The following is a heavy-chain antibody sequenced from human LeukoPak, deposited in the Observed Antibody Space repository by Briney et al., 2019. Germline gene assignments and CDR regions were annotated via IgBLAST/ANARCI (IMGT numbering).Heavy chain of an antibody. D-gene: IGHD5-12*01. CDR3: ARGRTQYSGYGPGDYYYYGMDV. Sequence: ASVKVSCKASGGTLSSYAISWVRQAPGQGLEWMGRIIPILGIANYAQKFQGRVTITADKSTSTAYMELSSLRSEDTAVYYCARGRTQYSGYGPGDYYYYGMDVWGQGTTVTVSS. J-gene: IGHJ6*02. CDR1: GGTLSSYA. V-gene: IGHV1-69*04. CDR2: IIPILGIA.